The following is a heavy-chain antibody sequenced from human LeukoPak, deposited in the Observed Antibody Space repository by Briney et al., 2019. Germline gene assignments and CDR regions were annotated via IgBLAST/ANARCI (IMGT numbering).Heavy chain of an antibody. J-gene: IGHJ4*02. CDR3: ARDLGHTGYDLYDY. V-gene: IGHV3-7*01. D-gene: IGHD5-12*01. CDR1: GINFRGFG. CDR2: MKQGGSET. Sequence: GGSLRFSFEALGINFRGFGMAWVRQVPGKGLNGVAKMKQGGSETYYVDSVKGRFTISRDNAKNSLYLEMNSLRVEDTAVYYCARDLGHTGYDLYDYWGQGTLVTVSS.